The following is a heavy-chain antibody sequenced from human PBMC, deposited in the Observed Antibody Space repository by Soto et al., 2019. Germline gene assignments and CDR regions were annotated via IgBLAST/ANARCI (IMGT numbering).Heavy chain of an antibody. CDR1: GFTFGTYA. J-gene: IGHJ4*02. CDR2: ILQNGGT. D-gene: IGHD3-22*01. CDR3: VKGEYYYDSSGYYPFDY. Sequence: GGSLRLSCVASGFTFGTYAMSWVRQATGKRPEWVSGILQNGGTFYADTVKGRFTISRDNSKNTQYLQMSSLRADDTAVYYCVKGEYYYDSSGYYPFDYWGQGTLVTVSS. V-gene: IGHV3-23*01.